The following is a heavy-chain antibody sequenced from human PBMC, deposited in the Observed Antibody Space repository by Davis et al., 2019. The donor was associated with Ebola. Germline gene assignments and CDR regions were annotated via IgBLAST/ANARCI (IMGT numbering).Heavy chain of an antibody. Sequence: PGGSLRLSCAVSGFTFSSHYMSWVRQAPGKGLEWVANIKQDGSIKYFVDSVKGRFTISRDNAKNSLYLQMNSLRAEDTAVYYCARVLAARPWYFDLWGRGTLVTVSS. CDR2: IKQDGSIK. CDR3: ARVLAARPWYFDL. CDR1: GFTFSSHY. V-gene: IGHV3-7*01. D-gene: IGHD6-6*01. J-gene: IGHJ2*01.